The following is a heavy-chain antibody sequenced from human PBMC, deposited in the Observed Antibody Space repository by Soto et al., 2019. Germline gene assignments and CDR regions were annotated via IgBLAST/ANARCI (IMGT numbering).Heavy chain of an antibody. J-gene: IGHJ6*02. CDR3: ARAILGYCTSSSCNGGDYYYGMDV. CDR1: GDSVSSDTYY. CDR2: LFYTGST. Sequence: LTCTVSGDSVSSDTYYWSWIRQPPGKGLEWIGYLFYTGSTSYNPSLNSRVTMLVDTSKNQFSLKLSSVTAADSAVYYCARAILGYCTSSSCNGGDYYYGMDVWGQGTTVTVSS. D-gene: IGHD2-2*01. V-gene: IGHV4-61*01.